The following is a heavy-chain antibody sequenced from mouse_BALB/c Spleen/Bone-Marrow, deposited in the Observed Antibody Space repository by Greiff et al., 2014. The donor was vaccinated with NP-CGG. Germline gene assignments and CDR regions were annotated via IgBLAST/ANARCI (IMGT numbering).Heavy chain of an antibody. V-gene: IGHV1-80*01. CDR2: IYPGDGDT. CDR3: ARRGYYYGSSYVDY. J-gene: IGHJ2*01. CDR1: GYAFSSYW. Sequence: QVQLQQSGAELVRPGSSVKISCKASGYAFSSYWMNWVKQRPGQGLEWIGKIYPGDGDTNYNGKFKGKATLTADKSSSTAYMQLSSLTSEDSAVYFCARRGYYYGSSYVDYWGQGTTLTVSS. D-gene: IGHD1-1*01.